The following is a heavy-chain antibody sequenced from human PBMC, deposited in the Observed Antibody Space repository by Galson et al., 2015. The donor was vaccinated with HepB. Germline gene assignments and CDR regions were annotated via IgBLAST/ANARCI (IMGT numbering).Heavy chain of an antibody. CDR2: TYYRSKWYN. CDR1: GDSVSSNSAA. V-gene: IGHV6-1*01. Sequence: CAISGDSVSSNSAAWNWIRQSPSRGLEWLGRTYYRSKWYNDYAVSVKSRITINPDTSKNQFSLQLNSVTPEDTAVYYCARDRHSSGRYKDSYGMDVWGQGTTVTVSS. J-gene: IGHJ6*02. D-gene: IGHD6-19*01. CDR3: ARDRHSSGRYKDSYGMDV.